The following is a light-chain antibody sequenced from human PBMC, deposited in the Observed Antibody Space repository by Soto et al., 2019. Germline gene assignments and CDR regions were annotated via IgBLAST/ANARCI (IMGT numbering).Light chain of an antibody. CDR2: DVS. J-gene: IGLJ1*01. V-gene: IGLV2-14*01. Sequence: SGLTQPASVSGSPGRSITISCTGTSSDIGGYNYVSWYQQHPGKAPKLMIYDVSNRPSGVSSRFSGSKSGNTASLTISGLQAEDEADFYCTSYTSNSTLVFGTGTKVTVL. CDR3: TSYTSNSTLV. CDR1: SSDIGGYNY.